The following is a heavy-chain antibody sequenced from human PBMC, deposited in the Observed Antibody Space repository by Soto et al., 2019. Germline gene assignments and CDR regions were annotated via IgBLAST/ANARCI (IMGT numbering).Heavy chain of an antibody. J-gene: IGHJ6*02. CDR2: IIPILGIA. Sequence: QVQLVQSGAAVKKPGSSVKVSCKASGGTFSSYTISWVRQAPGQGLEWMGRIIPILGIANYAQKFQGRVTITADKSTSTAYMELSSLRSEDTAVYYCARDGSGNLSYYGMDVWGQGTTVTVSS. CDR1: GGTFSSYT. D-gene: IGHD3-10*01. V-gene: IGHV1-69*08. CDR3: ARDGSGNLSYYGMDV.